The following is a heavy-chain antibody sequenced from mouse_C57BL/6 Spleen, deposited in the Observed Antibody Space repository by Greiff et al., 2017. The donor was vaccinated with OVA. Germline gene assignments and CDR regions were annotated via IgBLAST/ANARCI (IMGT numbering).Heavy chain of an antibody. D-gene: IGHD2-4*01. V-gene: IGHV10-1*01. CDR1: GFSFNTYA. Sequence: EVQGVESGGGLVQPKGSLKLSCAASGFSFNTYAMNWVRQAPGKGLEWVARIRSKSNNYATYYADSVKDRFTISRDDSESMLYLQMNNLKTEDTAMYYCVRSGLRQTGFDYWGQGTTLTVSS. CDR2: IRSKSNNYAT. J-gene: IGHJ2*01. CDR3: VRSGLRQTGFDY.